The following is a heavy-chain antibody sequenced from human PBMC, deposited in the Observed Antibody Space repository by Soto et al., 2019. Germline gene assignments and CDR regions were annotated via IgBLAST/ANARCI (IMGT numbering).Heavy chain of an antibody. V-gene: IGHV3-23*01. J-gene: IGHJ4*02. CDR3: AKSSITMIVVVIPYYDY. D-gene: IGHD3-22*01. CDR2: ITSGCNI. Sequence: RVRQTKGKGLEWVAAITSGCNIYYADSVKGRFTISRDNSKNTLYLQMNSLRAEDTAVYYCAKSSITMIVVVIPYYDYWGQGTLVTVSS.